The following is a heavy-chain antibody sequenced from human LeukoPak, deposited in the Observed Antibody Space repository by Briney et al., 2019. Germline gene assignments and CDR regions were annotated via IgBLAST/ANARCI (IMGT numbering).Heavy chain of an antibody. CDR3: ARAGYSSSWLDY. J-gene: IGHJ4*02. CDR1: IGSFSGYH. CDR2: INHSGST. V-gene: IGHV4-34*01. D-gene: IGHD6-13*01. Sequence: PSETLSLTCAVYIGSFSGYHWSWIRQPPGKGLEWIGEINHSGSTNYNPSLKSRVTISVDTSKNQFSLKLSSVTAVDTAVYYCARAGYSSSWLDYWGQGTLVTVSS.